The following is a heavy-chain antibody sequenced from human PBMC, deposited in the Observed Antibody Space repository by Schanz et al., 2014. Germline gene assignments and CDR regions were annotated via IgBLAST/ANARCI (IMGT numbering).Heavy chain of an antibody. Sequence: QVQLVESGGGVVQPGRSLRLSCAASGFTFSIYGMHWVRQAPGKGLEWVAVIWYDGSNKYYADSVKGRFTISRDNSKNTLYLQMNSLRAEDTAVYYCAKGRFGELSAFDIWGQGTMVTVSS. CDR1: GFTFSIYG. D-gene: IGHD3-10*01. J-gene: IGHJ3*02. V-gene: IGHV3-33*06. CDR2: IWYDGSNK. CDR3: AKGRFGELSAFDI.